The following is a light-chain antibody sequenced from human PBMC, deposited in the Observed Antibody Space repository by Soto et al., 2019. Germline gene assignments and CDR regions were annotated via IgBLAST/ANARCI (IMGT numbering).Light chain of an antibody. J-gene: IGKJ3*01. CDR3: QQYGRSPFT. V-gene: IGKV3-20*01. Sequence: EIVLTQSPVTLSLSPGEIATLSCRASQSVSSSYLAWYQQKPGQAPRLLIYGASSRATGIPGRFSGSGSGTDFTLTISRLEPEDFAVYYCQQYGRSPFTFGPGTKVDIK. CDR1: QSVSSSY. CDR2: GAS.